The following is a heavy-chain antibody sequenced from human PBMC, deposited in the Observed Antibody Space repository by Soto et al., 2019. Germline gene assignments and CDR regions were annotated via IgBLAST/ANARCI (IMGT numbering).Heavy chain of an antibody. J-gene: IGHJ6*02. V-gene: IGHV3-53*01. CDR2: IYSGGST. Sequence: PGGSLRLSCAASELTVSSNYMNWVRQAPGKGLECVSTIYSGGSTYYADSVKGRFTISRDNSKNTLYLQMNNLRAEDTAVYYCAVLVGAPHYGMDFWGPATTVTVS. CDR3: AVLVGAPHYGMDF. D-gene: IGHD1-26*01. CDR1: ELTVSSNY.